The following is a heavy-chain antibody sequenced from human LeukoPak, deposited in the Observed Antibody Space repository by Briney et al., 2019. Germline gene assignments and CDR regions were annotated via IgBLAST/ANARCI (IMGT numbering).Heavy chain of an antibody. CDR3: ARGKSYSPTFDF. V-gene: IGHV3-48*02. Sequence: GGSLRLSCAASGFTFTSYTMNWVRQAPGKGLEWVSYISSSSSTLHYADSVKGRFTISRDNAKNSLYLQMDSLRDEDTAIYYCARGKSYSPTFDFWGQGVLVTVSS. CDR1: GFTFTSYT. CDR2: ISSSSSTL. D-gene: IGHD2-2*02. J-gene: IGHJ4*02.